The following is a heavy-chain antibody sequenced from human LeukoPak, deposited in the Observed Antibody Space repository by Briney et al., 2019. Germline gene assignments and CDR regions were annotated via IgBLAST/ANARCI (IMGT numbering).Heavy chain of an antibody. D-gene: IGHD6-19*01. CDR2: IWYDGSKN. CDR3: ARVDSAWALHF. Sequence: GGSLRLSCAASRFTSSGSGMHWVRQAPGKGLEWVAIIWYDGSKNNYADSVKGRFTISRDNSKNTLYLEMNSLRAEDTAVYYCARVDSAWALHFWGQGTLVTVSS. V-gene: IGHV3-33*01. J-gene: IGHJ4*02. CDR1: RFTSSGSG.